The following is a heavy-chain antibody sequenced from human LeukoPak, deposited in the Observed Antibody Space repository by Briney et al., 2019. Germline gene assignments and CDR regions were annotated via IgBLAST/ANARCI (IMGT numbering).Heavy chain of an antibody. CDR3: ARAEGSGSYVAFDI. J-gene: IGHJ3*02. V-gene: IGHV4-31*03. D-gene: IGHD3-10*01. CDR2: IYYSGSP. Sequence: SQTLSLTCTVSGGSISSGGYYWSWIRQHPGKGLEWIGYIYYSGSPYYNPSLKSRVTISVDTSKHQFSLKLSTVTAADTAVYYCARAEGSGSYVAFDIWGQGTMVAVSS. CDR1: GGSISSGGYY.